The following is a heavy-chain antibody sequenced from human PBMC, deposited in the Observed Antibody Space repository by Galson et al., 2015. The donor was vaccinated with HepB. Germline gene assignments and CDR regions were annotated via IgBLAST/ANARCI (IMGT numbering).Heavy chain of an antibody. D-gene: IGHD2-15*01. J-gene: IGHJ6*02. CDR1: GFTFTDYY. CDR3: ARDRGDIVVVETYYFAMDV. V-gene: IGHV3-11*06. CDR2: ISSSGSHI. Sequence: SLRLSCAASGFTFTDYYMSWLRQAPGKGLEWVAYISSSGSHINYADSVKGRFSISRDNAKKSLYLHMNSLRTEDTAVYYCARDRGDIVVVETYYFAMDVWGRGTTVTVSS.